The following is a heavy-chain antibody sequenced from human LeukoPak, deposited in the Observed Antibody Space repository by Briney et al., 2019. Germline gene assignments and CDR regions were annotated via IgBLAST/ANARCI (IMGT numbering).Heavy chain of an antibody. V-gene: IGHV3-30*02. J-gene: IGHJ4*02. D-gene: IGHD6-13*01. Sequence: GGSLRLSCAASGFTFSSYGMHWVRQAPGKGLEWVAFIRYDGSNKYYADSVKGRFTISRDNSKNTLYLQMNSLRAEDTAVYYCAKDLADGIAAAASDYWGQGTLVTVSS. CDR1: GFTFSSYG. CDR3: AKDLADGIAAAASDY. CDR2: IRYDGSNK.